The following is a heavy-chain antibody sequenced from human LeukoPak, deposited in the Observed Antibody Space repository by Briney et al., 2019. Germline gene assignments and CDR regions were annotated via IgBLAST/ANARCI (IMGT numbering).Heavy chain of an antibody. Sequence: SGTLSLTCIVSGGSISSYYWSWIRQPAGKGLEWIGQIHTSGSTNYNPSLKSRVAMSVDTSRNQFSLELSSVTAADTAVYYCAGRAQTTGWSFDYWGQGALVTVSS. V-gene: IGHV4-4*07. D-gene: IGHD6-19*01. CDR2: IHTSGST. CDR1: GGSISSYY. CDR3: AGRAQTTGWSFDY. J-gene: IGHJ4*02.